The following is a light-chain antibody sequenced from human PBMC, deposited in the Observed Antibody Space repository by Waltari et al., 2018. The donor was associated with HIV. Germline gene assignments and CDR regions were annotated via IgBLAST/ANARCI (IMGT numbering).Light chain of an antibody. J-gene: IGLJ2*01. CDR1: SSNIGSNT. CDR3: AAWDDSLNGVV. Sequence: QSVLTQPPSASGTPGQRVTISCSGSSSNIGSNTVNWYQQLPGTAPKRLIYSNNQRPSGAPDRFSGSKSGTSASLAISGLQSEDEADYYCAAWDDSLNGVVFGGGTKLTVL. CDR2: SNN. V-gene: IGLV1-44*01.